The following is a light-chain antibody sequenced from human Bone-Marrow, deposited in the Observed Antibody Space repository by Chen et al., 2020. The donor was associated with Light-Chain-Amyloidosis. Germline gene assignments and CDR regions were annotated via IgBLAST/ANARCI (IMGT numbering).Light chain of an antibody. CDR1: DLPTKY. Sequence: SYELTQPPSVSVSPGQTARITGSGDDLPTKYAYWYQQQPGQAHVLLIHRDTERPSGISERFSGSSSGTTATLTISGVQAEDEADYHCQSADSSGTYEVIFGGGTKLTVL. CDR3: QSADSSGTYEVI. V-gene: IGLV3-25*03. CDR2: RDT. J-gene: IGLJ2*01.